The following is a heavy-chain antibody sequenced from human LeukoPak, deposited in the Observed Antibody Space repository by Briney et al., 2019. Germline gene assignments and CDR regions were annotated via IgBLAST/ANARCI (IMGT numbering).Heavy chain of an antibody. CDR3: ARQAPHSSDY. J-gene: IGHJ4*02. CDR1: GGSISSSSYY. CDR2: IYYSGST. Sequence: SKTQSLTCTVSGGSISSSSYYWGWIRQPPGKGLEWIGSIYYSGSTYYNPSLKSRVTTSVDTSKNQFSLKLSSVTAADTAVYYCARQAPHSSDYWGQGTLVTVSS. V-gene: IGHV4-39*01. D-gene: IGHD6-13*01.